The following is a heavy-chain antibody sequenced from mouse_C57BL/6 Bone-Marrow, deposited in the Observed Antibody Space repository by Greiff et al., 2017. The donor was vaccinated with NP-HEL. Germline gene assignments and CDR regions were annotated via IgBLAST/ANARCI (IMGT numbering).Heavy chain of an antibody. CDR3: AGTTVESWFAY. CDR2: INPNNGGT. V-gene: IGHV1-26*01. CDR1: GYTFTDYY. J-gene: IGHJ3*01. Sequence: EVQLQQSGPELVKPGASVKISCKASGYTFTDYYMNWVKQSHGKSLEWIGDINPNNGGTSYNQKFKGKATLTVDKSSSTAYMELRSLTSEDSAVYYCAGTTVESWFAYWGQGTLVTVSA. D-gene: IGHD1-1*01.